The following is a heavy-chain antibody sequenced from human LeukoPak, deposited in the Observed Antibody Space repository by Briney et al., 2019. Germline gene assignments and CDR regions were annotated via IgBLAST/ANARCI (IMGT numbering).Heavy chain of an antibody. J-gene: IGHJ4*02. D-gene: IGHD6-19*01. V-gene: IGHV4-39*07. CDR3: ARQKSTRWGSGWYGDY. CDR2: IYYSGST. CDR1: GGSISSSSYY. Sequence: AETLSLTCTVSGGSISSSSYYWGWIRQPPGKGLEWIGSIYYSGSTYYNPSLKSRVTISVDTSKNQFSLKLSSVTAADTAVYYCARQKSTRWGSGWYGDYWGQGTLVTVSS.